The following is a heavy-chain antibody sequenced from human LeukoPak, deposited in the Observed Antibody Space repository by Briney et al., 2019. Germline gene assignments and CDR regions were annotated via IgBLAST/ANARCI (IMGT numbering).Heavy chain of an antibody. V-gene: IGHV5-51*01. CDR2: IYPGDSDT. Sequence: GESLKISCKGSGYSFTSYWIGWVRQMPGKGLGWMGIIYPGDSDTRYSPSFQGQVTISADKSISTAYLQWSSLKASDTAMYYCARHGGLRFLEWLFNAFDIWGQGTMVTVSS. D-gene: IGHD3-3*01. CDR1: GYSFTSYW. J-gene: IGHJ3*02. CDR3: ARHGGLRFLEWLFNAFDI.